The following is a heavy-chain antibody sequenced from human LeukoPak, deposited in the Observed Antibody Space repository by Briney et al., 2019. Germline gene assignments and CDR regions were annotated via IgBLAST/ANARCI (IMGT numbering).Heavy chain of an antibody. CDR1: GYTFTDYY. Sequence: EASVKVSCKASGYTFTDYYLHWVRQAPGQGLEWMGWINPNSGGTNYAQKLQGRVTMTRDTSISTAYMELTRLRSDDTAVYYCARVIVRATTPDYWGQGTLVTVS. CDR2: INPNSGGT. CDR3: ARVIVRATTPDY. V-gene: IGHV1-2*02. J-gene: IGHJ4*02. D-gene: IGHD1-26*01.